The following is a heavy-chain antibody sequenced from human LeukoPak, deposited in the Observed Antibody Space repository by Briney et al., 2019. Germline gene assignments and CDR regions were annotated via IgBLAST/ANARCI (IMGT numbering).Heavy chain of an antibody. CDR2: IYYSGST. D-gene: IGHD1-1*01. CDR3: ARSTGPIDY. J-gene: IGHJ4*02. V-gene: IGHV4-61*01. CDR1: GGSVSSSNYY. Sequence: SETLSLTCTVSGGSVSSSNYYWSWIRQPPGKGLEWIGYIYYSGSTNYNPSLKSRVTMTIDTSKNQFSLQLNSVTAADTAVYYCARSTGPIDYWGQGTLVTVSS.